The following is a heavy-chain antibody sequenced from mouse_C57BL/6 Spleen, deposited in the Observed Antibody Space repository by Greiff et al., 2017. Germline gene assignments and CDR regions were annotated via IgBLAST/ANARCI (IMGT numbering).Heavy chain of an antibody. J-gene: IGHJ2*01. D-gene: IGHD1-1*01. V-gene: IGHV1-81*01. CDR3: ARSYYYGSSQYYFDY. CDR1: GYTFTSYG. Sequence: QVQLQQSGAELVRPGTSVKLSCKASGYTFTSYGISWVKQRTGQGLEWIGEIYPRSGNTYYNEKFKGKATLTADKSSSTAYMELRSLTSEDSAVYFCARSYYYGSSQYYFDYWGQGTTLTVSS. CDR2: IYPRSGNT.